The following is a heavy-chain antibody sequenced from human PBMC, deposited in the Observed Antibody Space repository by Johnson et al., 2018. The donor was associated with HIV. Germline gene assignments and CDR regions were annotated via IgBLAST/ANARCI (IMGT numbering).Heavy chain of an antibody. CDR3: ARDLTSIAVAGMGAFDI. V-gene: IGHV3-66*01. CDR2: IYSGGST. J-gene: IGHJ3*02. Sequence: VQLVESGGGLVQPGGSLRLSCAASGFTVSSNYMSWVRQAQGKGLEWVSVIYSGGSTYYADSVKGRFTISRDNSKNTLYLQMNSLRAEDTAVYYCARDLTSIAVAGMGAFDIWGQGTMVTVSS. CDR1: GFTVSSNY. D-gene: IGHD6-19*01.